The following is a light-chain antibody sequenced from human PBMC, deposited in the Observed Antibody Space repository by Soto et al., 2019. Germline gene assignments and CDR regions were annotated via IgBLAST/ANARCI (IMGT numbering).Light chain of an antibody. CDR3: QSYDSSLSGYV. CDR2: GNS. Sequence: SALPQPPSVSGAPVQRVTLSCPGSSSKIGAGYDVHWYQQLPGTAPKVLIYGNSNRPSGVPDRFSGSKSGTSASLAITGLQAEDQADYYCQSYDSSLSGYVFGTGTKVTVL. J-gene: IGLJ1*01. V-gene: IGLV1-40*01. CDR1: SSKIGAGYD.